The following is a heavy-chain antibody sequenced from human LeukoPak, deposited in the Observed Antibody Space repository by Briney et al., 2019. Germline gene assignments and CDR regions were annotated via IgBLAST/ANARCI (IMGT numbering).Heavy chain of an antibody. CDR2: IYYSGAT. CDR3: ARFGIXVXXXXXXXFDY. J-gene: IGHJ4*02. D-gene: IGHD3-10*01. Sequence: RPSETLSLTCTVSGGSISNYYWSWIRQPPGKGLEWIGHIYYSGATKYNPSLKSRITISVDTSKKQFSLMQSSVTAADTAVYYCARFGIXVXXXXXXXFDYXGXGXLVXXS. CDR1: GGSISNYY. V-gene: IGHV4-59*08.